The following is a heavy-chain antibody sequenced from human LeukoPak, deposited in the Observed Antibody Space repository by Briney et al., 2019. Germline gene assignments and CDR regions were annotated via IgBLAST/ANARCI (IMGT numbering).Heavy chain of an antibody. CDR2: INHNGNVN. D-gene: IGHD3-16*01. J-gene: IGHJ6*02. CDR1: GFTISSYW. V-gene: IGHV3-7*03. Sequence: HPGGSLRLSCAVSGFTISSYWMNWARQAPGKGLEWVASINHNGNVNYYVDSVKGRFTISRDNAKNSLYLQMSNLRAEDTAVYFCARGGGLDVWGQGATVTVSS. CDR3: ARGGGLDV.